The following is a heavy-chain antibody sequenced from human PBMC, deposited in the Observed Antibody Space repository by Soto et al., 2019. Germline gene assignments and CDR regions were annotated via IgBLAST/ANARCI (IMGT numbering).Heavy chain of an antibody. CDR2: IYYSGST. J-gene: IGHJ4*02. V-gene: IGHV4-59*08. Sequence: SETLSLTCTVSGGSLSSYYWSWIRQPPGKGLEWIGYIYYSGSTNYNPSLKSRVTISVDTSKNQFSLKLSSVTAADTAVYYCATQSGTSDYWGQGTQVTVSS. CDR1: GGSLSSYY. CDR3: ATQSGTSDY. D-gene: IGHD1-26*01.